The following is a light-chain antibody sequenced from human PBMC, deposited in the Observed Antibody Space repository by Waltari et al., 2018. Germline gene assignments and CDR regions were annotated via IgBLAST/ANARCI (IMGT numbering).Light chain of an antibody. CDR2: WAS. CDR3: QQYYSIPIT. CDR1: QSIFYNSNNTNY. J-gene: IGKJ5*01. V-gene: IGKV4-1*01. Sequence: DIVMTQSPDSLAVSLVERATINCKSSQSIFYNSNNTNYLAWYQQKPGQPPKLLIYWASTRESGVPDRFSGSGSGTDFTLTISSLQAEDVAVYCCQQYYSIPITFGQGTRLEIK.